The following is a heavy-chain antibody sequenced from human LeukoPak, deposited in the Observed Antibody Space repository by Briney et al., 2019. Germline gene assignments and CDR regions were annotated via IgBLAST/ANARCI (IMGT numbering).Heavy chain of an antibody. D-gene: IGHD2-15*01. J-gene: IGHJ4*02. V-gene: IGHV4-59*01. Sequence: SETLSLTCTVSGGSFNSYYWTWIRQPPGKGLEWIGYIYSSGSTNFNPSLKSLVAMSVDTSTNQFSLKLSSMTSADTAAYYCGRWGYCSGENCYSGYYDYWGQGTLATVSS. CDR2: IYSSGST. CDR3: GRWGYCSGENCYSGYYDY. CDR1: GGSFNSYY.